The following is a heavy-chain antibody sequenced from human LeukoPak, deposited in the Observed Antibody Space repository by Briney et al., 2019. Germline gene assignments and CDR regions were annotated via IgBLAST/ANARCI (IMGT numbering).Heavy chain of an antibody. CDR2: ISHSGTT. J-gene: IGHJ4*02. Sequence: SETLSLTCSVYGGSLNGYYWSWIRQPPGKGLEWIGEISHSGTTNYNPPLTSRVTMSLDTSKNQFSLKLNSATAADTAVYYCARVPLRFLEPFDYWGQGTLVTVSS. CDR1: GGSLNGYY. D-gene: IGHD3-3*01. CDR3: ARVPLRFLEPFDY. V-gene: IGHV4-34*01.